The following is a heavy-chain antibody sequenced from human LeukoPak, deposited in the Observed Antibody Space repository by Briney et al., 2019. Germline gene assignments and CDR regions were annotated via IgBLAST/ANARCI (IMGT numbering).Heavy chain of an antibody. Sequence: PSDTLSLTCTVSGGSISSSSYYCGSIRQPPGKGLEWIGSIYYSGSTYYNPSLKSRVIISVDTSKNQFRLKLSSVTAADTAVYYCARRVASSWYVQEWVDYWGQGTLVNVSS. J-gene: IGHJ4*02. D-gene: IGHD6-13*01. CDR1: GGSISSSSYY. CDR3: ARRVASSWYVQEWVDY. V-gene: IGHV4-39*01. CDR2: IYYSGST.